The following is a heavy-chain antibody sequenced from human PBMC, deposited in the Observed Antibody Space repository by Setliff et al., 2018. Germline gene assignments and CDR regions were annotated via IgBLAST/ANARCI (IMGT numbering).Heavy chain of an antibody. CDR3: ATSTWELGGFDY. D-gene: IGHD1-26*01. J-gene: IGHJ4*02. Sequence: LSLTCTVSGYSISSGYYWGWIRQPPGKGLEWIGTIYHNGNSYYNPSLKSRVTISVDTSKNQLSLKLNSLTAADTAVYYCATSTWELGGFDYWGQGTLVTVSS. V-gene: IGHV4-38-2*02. CDR2: IYHNGNS. CDR1: GYSISSGYY.